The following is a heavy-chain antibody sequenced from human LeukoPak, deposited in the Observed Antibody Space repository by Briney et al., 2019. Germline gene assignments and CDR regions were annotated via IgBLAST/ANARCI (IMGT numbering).Heavy chain of an antibody. CDR1: GGSFSGYY. CDR3: AREYCSSTSCYGPRRYFDY. Sequence: SETLSLTCAVYGGSFSGYYWSWIRQPPGKGLEWIGEINHSGSTNYNPSPKSRVTISVDTSKNQFSLKLSSVTAADTAVYYCAREYCSSTSCYGPRRYFDYWGQGTLVTVSS. D-gene: IGHD2-2*01. CDR2: INHSGST. V-gene: IGHV4-34*01. J-gene: IGHJ4*02.